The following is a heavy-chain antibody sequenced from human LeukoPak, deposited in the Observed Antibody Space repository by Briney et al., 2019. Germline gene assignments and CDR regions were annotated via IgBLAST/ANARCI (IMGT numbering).Heavy chain of an antibody. J-gene: IGHJ4*02. V-gene: IGHV3-30*18. Sequence: GGPLRLPCAPSGFTFYRYGMHWVPHAPEKALEWVAVISYDGSNKYYADSVKGRFTISRDNSKNTLYLQMNSLRAEDTAVYYCAKDRDLYYFDYWGQGTLVTVSS. D-gene: IGHD5-24*01. CDR1: GFTFYRYG. CDR2: ISYDGSNK. CDR3: AKDRDLYYFDY.